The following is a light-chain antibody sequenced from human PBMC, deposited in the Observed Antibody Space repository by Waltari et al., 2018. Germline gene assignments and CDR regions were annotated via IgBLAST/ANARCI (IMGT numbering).Light chain of an antibody. Sequence: DIVMTQSPDSLAVSLGERATINCKSSQSVLYSSNNKNYLAWYEQKPGQPPKLLIYWASTRESGVPDRFVGTASGTDFTLTISSIQTEAVAVYYCQQYYSTPRTFGQGTKLEIK. CDR2: WAS. CDR1: QSVLYSSNNKNY. J-gene: IGKJ2*01. CDR3: QQYYSTPRT. V-gene: IGKV4-1*01.